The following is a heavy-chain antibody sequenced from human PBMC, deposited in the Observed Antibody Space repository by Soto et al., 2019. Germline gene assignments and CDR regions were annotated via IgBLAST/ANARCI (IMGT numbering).Heavy chain of an antibody. Sequence: EVQLLESGGGLVQPGGSLSLSCAASGSISTTTPLSWVRQAPGKVLEWVSTISGRGTNTYYADYVKGRFIIPRDNFETPVNLQVNGLGVADTDIYYCATSFVYFDNLCQANRGTVS. V-gene: IGHV3-23*01. CDR2: ISGRGTNT. CDR1: GSISTTTP. D-gene: IGHD2-15*01. CDR3: ATSFVYFDN. J-gene: IGHJ4*02.